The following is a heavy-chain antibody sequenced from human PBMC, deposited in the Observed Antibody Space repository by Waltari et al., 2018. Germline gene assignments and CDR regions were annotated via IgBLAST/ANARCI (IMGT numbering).Heavy chain of an antibody. J-gene: IGHJ3*02. V-gene: IGHV1-69-2*01. CDR1: GYTFTDYS. CDR3: ATDPWHAIAFDI. D-gene: IGHD5-12*01. Sequence: EVQLVQSGAEVKKPGATVKLSCKSSGYTFTDYSMHRVQQAPGKGREWMGRVDPEDGETIYAEKFQGRVTITADTSTDTAYMELSSLRSEDTAVYYCATDPWHAIAFDIWGQGTMVTVSS. CDR2: VDPEDGET.